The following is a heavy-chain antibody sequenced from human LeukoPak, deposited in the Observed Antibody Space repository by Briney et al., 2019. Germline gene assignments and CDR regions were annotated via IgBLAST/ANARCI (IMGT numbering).Heavy chain of an antibody. CDR3: AKDFGQQWPDDAFDI. D-gene: IGHD6-19*01. Sequence: ASVKVSCKASGGTFSSYAISWVRQAPGQGLEWMGGIIPIFGTANYAQKFQGRVTITADESTSTAYMELSSLRSEDTAVYYCAKDFGQQWPDDAFDIWGQGTMVTVSS. CDR1: GGTFSSYA. J-gene: IGHJ3*02. V-gene: IGHV1-69*13. CDR2: IIPIFGTA.